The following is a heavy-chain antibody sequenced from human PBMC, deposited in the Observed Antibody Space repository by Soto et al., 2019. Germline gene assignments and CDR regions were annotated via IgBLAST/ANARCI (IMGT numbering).Heavy chain of an antibody. Sequence: SETLSLTCNVSGGSISNYYWTWVRQSPEKGLEWIGYMYYNGNINYNPSLKSRVTISIDTSKNQFSLTLKSVTAADTAVYYCARDRTDSGYYTNWLDPWGQGTQVTVSS. J-gene: IGHJ5*02. V-gene: IGHV4-59*01. CDR2: MYYNGNI. CDR1: GGSISNYY. D-gene: IGHD3-22*01. CDR3: ARDRTDSGYYTNWLDP.